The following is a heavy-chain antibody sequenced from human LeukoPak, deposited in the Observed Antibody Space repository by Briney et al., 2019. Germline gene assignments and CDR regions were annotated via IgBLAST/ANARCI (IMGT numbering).Heavy chain of an antibody. V-gene: IGHV3-53*01. J-gene: IGHJ4*02. Sequence: GGSLRVYCGVSGFSVSNNHMSWVRQAPGKGLEWLSVLFSGARTNYADSVKGRFTISRDQSKNTLFLQMNNLRVEDTAVYYCTRDRVTYCGGDCWGQGTLVTVSS. CDR3: TRDRVTYCGGDC. D-gene: IGHD2-21*01. CDR2: LFSGART. CDR1: GFSVSNNH.